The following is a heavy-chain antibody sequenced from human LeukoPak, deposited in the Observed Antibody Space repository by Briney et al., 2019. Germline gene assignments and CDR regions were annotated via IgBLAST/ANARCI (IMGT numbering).Heavy chain of an antibody. CDR3: ARDSATLPGSYFDY. J-gene: IGHJ4*02. V-gene: IGHV1-2*02. D-gene: IGHD2-15*01. CDR1: GYTLTSYG. Sequence: GASVKVSCKASGYTLTSYGISWVRQAPGQGLEWMGWINPNSFGTNYAQKFQDRVTMTRDTSISTAYMELSRLRSDDTAIYYCARDSATLPGSYFDYWGQGTLVTVSS. CDR2: INPNSFGT.